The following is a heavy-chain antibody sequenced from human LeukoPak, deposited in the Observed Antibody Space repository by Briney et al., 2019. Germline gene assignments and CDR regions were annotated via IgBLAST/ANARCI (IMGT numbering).Heavy chain of an antibody. J-gene: IGHJ4*02. CDR2: ISGSGGST. CDR1: GFTFSNYA. CDR3: AKDIYSSSSLFDY. V-gene: IGHV3-23*01. D-gene: IGHD6-6*01. Sequence: PGGSLRLSCAASGFTFSNYAMSWVRQAPGEGLEWVSAISGSGGSTYYADSVKGRFTISRDNSKKTLYLQMNSLRGEDTAVYYCAKDIYSSSSLFDYWGQGTLVTVSP.